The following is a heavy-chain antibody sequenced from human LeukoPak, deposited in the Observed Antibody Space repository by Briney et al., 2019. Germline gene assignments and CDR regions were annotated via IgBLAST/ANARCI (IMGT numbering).Heavy chain of an antibody. V-gene: IGHV1-24*01. J-gene: IGHJ4*02. CDR2: FDPEDGET. CDR3: ATRGEVVVSAMDYFDY. D-gene: IGHD2-21*01. CDR1: GYSLTELS. Sequence: GASLKVSCTVSGYSLTELSIHWVRQAPGRGPEWMGGFDPEDGETIYAQKFQGRVTMTEDTSTDTAYMELSSLRSEDTAVYYCATRGEVVVSAMDYFDYGGQGTLVTVSS.